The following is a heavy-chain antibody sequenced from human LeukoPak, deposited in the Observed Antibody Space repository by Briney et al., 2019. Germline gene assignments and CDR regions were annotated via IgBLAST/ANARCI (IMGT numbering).Heavy chain of an antibody. CDR1: GLTFSSHA. V-gene: IGHV3-23*01. Sequence: GGSLRLSCAASGLTFSSHAMTWVRQAPGKGLEWVSGISGSGGETFYADSVRGRFTISRDNSRNTLNLQMNSLRAEDTAVYYCAKNYSSHDAFDIWGQGTMVAVSS. D-gene: IGHD4-11*01. CDR3: AKNYSSHDAFDI. CDR2: ISGSGGET. J-gene: IGHJ3*02.